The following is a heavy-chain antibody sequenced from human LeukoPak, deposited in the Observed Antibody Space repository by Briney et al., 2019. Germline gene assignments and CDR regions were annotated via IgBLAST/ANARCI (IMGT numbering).Heavy chain of an antibody. J-gene: IGHJ3*02. D-gene: IGHD5-18*01. V-gene: IGHV4-59*08. Sequence: SETLSLTCTVSGGSISSYYWSWIRQPPGKGLEWIGYIYYSGSTNYNPSLKSRVTISVDTSKNQFSLKLSSVTAADTAVYYCARQTAMVRYTDAFDIWGQGTVVTVSS. CDR1: GGSISSYY. CDR2: IYYSGST. CDR3: ARQTAMVRYTDAFDI.